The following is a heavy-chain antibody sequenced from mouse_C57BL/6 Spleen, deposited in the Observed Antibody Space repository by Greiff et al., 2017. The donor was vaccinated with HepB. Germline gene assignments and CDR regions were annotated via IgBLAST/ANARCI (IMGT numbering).Heavy chain of an antibody. V-gene: IGHV1-26*01. J-gene: IGHJ2*01. D-gene: IGHD4-1*01. CDR2: INPNNGGT. CDR3: ARDLGYYFDY. CDR1: GYTFTDYY. Sequence: EVQLQQSGPELVKPGASVKISCKASGYTFTDYYMNWVKQSHGKSLEWIGDINPNNGGTSYNQKFKGKGTLTVDKSSSTAYMELRSLTSEDTAMYYCARDLGYYFDYWGQGTTLTVSS.